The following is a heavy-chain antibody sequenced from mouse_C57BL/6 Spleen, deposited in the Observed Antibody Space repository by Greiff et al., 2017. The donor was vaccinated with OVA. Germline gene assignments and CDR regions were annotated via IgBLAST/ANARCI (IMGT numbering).Heavy chain of an antibody. CDR1: GFTFSSYA. V-gene: IGHV5-4*03. Sequence: EVMLVESGGGLVKPGGSLKLSCAASGFTFSSYAMSWVRQTPEKRLEWVATISDCGSYPYYPDHVTCRFTISREKAKNNLYMQMSHLKSEDTAMYYCARALTGTGDDWGQGTTLTVSS. CDR3: ARALTGTGDD. D-gene: IGHD4-1*01. J-gene: IGHJ2*01. CDR2: ISDCGSYP.